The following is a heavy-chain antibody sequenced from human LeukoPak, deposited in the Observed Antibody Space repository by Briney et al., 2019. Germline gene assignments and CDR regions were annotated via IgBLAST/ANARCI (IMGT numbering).Heavy chain of an antibody. D-gene: IGHD5-18*01. CDR3: ARPKTPRGYNYGRGGMDV. V-gene: IGHV1-18*01. Sequence: VAAVNVSLTSSVYSFTTYGISSARQAPAQGHGRVGLISTYNGNTNYEQKRQGRVTITTATSTTTAYIELKSLRSDDTAVYYCARPKTPRGYNYGRGGMDVWGQGTTVSVSS. J-gene: IGHJ6*02. CDR1: VYSFTTYG. CDR2: ISTYNGNT.